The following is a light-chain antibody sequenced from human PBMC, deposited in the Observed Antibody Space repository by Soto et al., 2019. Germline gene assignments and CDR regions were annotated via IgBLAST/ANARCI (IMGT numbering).Light chain of an antibody. CDR3: MQSRQIPRT. J-gene: IGKJ4*01. CDR2: LGS. V-gene: IGKV2-28*01. Sequence: VLTQSPLSLPVTPGGPAPISCRSSQSLLYIMGYINLDWYVQKPGQSPQLLIFLGSNRASGVPDRFSGSVSGTDFTLSISRVEADDVGVYYCMQSRQIPRTFGGGTKVEIK. CDR1: QSLLYIMGYIN.